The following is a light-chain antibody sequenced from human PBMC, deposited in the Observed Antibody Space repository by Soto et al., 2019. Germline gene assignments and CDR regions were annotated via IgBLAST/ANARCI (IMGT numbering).Light chain of an antibody. Sequence: DIQMTQSPSSLSASVGDRVTITCRASQSISSYLNWYQQKPGKAPKLLIFAASSLQSGVPSRFSGRGSGTDFTLTISSLQPEDFATYYCHQSYSNPRTFGQGTKVEIK. J-gene: IGKJ1*01. CDR3: HQSYSNPRT. CDR2: AAS. V-gene: IGKV1-39*01. CDR1: QSISSY.